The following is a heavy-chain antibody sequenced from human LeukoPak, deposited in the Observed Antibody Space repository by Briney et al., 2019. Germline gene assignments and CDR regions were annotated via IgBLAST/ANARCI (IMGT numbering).Heavy chain of an antibody. CDR2: INPSGGRT. V-gene: IGHV1-46*01. J-gene: IGHJ5*02. CDR3: ARGAHVRMYDSNHNCFDP. CDR1: GYTFTSYY. D-gene: IGHD3-22*01. Sequence: ASVKVSCKASGYTFTSYYIYWMRQAHGHGLDWMGIINPSGGRTNYAHKFQGRVTMTRDVSTSTVYMELSSLRSEDTAVYYCARGAHVRMYDSNHNCFDPWGQGTLATVSS.